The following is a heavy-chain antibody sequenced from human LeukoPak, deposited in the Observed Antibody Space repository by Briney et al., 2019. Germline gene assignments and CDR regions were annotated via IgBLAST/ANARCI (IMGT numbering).Heavy chain of an antibody. CDR3: AKDRGDYHDSGGFDY. V-gene: IGHV3-23*01. Sequence: GGSLRLSCAASGFTFSRYAMTWVRQAPGKGLEWVSVISGSDSRTDYADSVKGRLTISRDNSKNTLYLQMNSLRAEDTVVYYCAKDRGDYHDSGGFDYWGQGTLVTVSS. CDR2: ISGSDSRT. D-gene: IGHD3-22*01. CDR1: GFTFSRYA. J-gene: IGHJ4*02.